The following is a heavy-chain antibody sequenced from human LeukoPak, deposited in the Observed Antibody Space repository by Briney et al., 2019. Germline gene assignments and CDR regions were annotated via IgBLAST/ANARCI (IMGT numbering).Heavy chain of an antibody. CDR2: IYYSGNT. V-gene: IGHV4-59*08. J-gene: IGHJ2*01. Sequence: SETLSLTCAVYGGSFSGYYWSWIRQPPGKGLEYIGYIYYSGNTNSNPSLNSRVTISVDTSKNQFSLKLSSVTAADTAVYYCARRGSGASLEYYFDLWGRGTLVTVSS. CDR1: GGSFSGYY. D-gene: IGHD1-14*01. CDR3: ARRGSGASLEYYFDL.